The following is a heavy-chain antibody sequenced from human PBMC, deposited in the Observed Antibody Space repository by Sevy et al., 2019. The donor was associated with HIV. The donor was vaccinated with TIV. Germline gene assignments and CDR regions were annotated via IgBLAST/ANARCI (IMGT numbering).Heavy chain of an antibody. D-gene: IGHD3-22*01. Sequence: GGSLRLSCAASGFTFSSYAMHWVRQAPGKGLEWVAVISYDGSNKYYAGSVKGRFTISRDNSKNTLYLQMNSLRAEDTAVYYCARDQYYDSSGSPYFDYWGQGTLVTVSS. V-gene: IGHV3-30-3*01. CDR1: GFTFSSYA. J-gene: IGHJ4*02. CDR3: ARDQYYDSSGSPYFDY. CDR2: ISYDGSNK.